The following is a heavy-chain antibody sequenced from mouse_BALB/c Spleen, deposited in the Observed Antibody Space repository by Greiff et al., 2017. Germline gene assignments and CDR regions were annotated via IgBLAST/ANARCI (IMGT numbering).Heavy chain of an antibody. V-gene: IGHV1-15*01. CDR1: GYTFTDYE. D-gene: IGHD3-3*01. CDR3: TRGELGGDGKDFDV. CDR2: IDPETGGT. J-gene: IGHJ1*01. Sequence: QVQLQQSGAELVRPGASVTLSCKASGYTFTDYEMHWVKQTPVHGLEWIGAIDPETGGTAYNQKFKGKATLTADKSSSTAYMELRSLTSEDSAVYYCTRGELGGDGKDFDVWGAGTTVTVSS.